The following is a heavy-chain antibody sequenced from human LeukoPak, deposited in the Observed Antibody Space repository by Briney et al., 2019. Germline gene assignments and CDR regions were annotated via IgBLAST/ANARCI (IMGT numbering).Heavy chain of an antibody. V-gene: IGHV4-59*08. D-gene: IGHD3-16*01. CDR3: ARSGYAFGADAFDI. J-gene: IGHJ3*02. Sequence: SETLSLTCTVSGDSISSYYWAWIRQPPGKGLEWIGYVYYSGSTQYNPSLQSRVTISVGTSKKQFSLRLSSVTAADTAVYFCARSGYAFGADAFDIWGQGTTVAVS. CDR1: GDSISSYY. CDR2: VYYSGST.